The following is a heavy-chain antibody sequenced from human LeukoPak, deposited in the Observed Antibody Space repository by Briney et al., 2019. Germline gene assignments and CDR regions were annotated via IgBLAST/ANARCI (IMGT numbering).Heavy chain of an antibody. Sequence: LRLSCAASGFTFSSYKMNWVRQAPGKGLEWIGYIYNSGSTNYNPSLQSRVTISVDTSKNQFSLRLTSVTAADTAVYYCAKAVAAAGRFGFDPWGQGTLVTVSS. V-gene: IGHV4-59*01. CDR3: AKAVAAAGRFGFDP. CDR1: GFTFSSYK. J-gene: IGHJ5*02. D-gene: IGHD6-13*01. CDR2: IYNSGST.